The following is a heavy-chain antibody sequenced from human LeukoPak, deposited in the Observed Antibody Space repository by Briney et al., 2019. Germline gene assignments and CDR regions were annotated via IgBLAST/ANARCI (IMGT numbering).Heavy chain of an antibody. J-gene: IGHJ3*02. CDR1: GFTFSNAW. CDR2: IKSKTDGGTT. D-gene: IGHD5-24*01. CDR3: TADERSHTHDGYDI. Sequence: GGSLRLSCAASGFTFSNAWMSWVRQAPGKGLEWVSRIKSKTDGGTTDYAAPVKGRFTISRDDSENTLYLQMNSLKTEDTAVYYCTADERSHTHDGYDIWGQGTMATVSS. V-gene: IGHV3-15*01.